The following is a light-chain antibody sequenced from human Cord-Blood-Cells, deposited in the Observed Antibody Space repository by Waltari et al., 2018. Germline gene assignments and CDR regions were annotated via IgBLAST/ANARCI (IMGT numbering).Light chain of an antibody. J-gene: IGLJ1*01. Sequence: QSALTQPASVSGSPGQSITISCTGTIIDVGGYNYVSWYQQHPGKAPTLMIYDVSKRPSGVSNRFSGSKSGNTASLTISGLQAEDEADYYCSSYTSSSTFVFGTGTKVTVL. CDR1: IIDVGGYNY. CDR3: SSYTSSSTFV. V-gene: IGLV2-14*01. CDR2: DVS.